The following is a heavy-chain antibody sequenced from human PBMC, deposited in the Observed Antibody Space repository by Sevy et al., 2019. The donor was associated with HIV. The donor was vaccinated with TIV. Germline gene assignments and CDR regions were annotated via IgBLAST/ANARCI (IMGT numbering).Heavy chain of an antibody. V-gene: IGHV1-69*11. D-gene: IGHD3-16*01. J-gene: IGHJ3*02. CDR3: ASEPYYDATYTGDVFDI. CDR2: IIPSIGSA. Sequence: ASVKVSCKASGDTSSGYSINWVRQAPGQGLEWMGRIIPSIGSANYVQKFQGRVTISADESTSTAYMELTGLRSEDTAVYFCASEPYYDATYTGDVFDIWGQGTMVTVS. CDR1: GDTSSGYS.